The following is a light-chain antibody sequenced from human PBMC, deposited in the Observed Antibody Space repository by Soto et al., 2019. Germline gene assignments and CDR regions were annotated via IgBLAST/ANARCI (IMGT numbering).Light chain of an antibody. V-gene: IGKV1-13*02. J-gene: IGKJ4*01. Sequence: ATQLTQSPSSLSASVGDRVTITCRASQDISSALAWFQQKPGKTPKVLISDASTLESGVPSRFRGSGSGADFTLTISGLQPEDFATYYCQQFHSYPLAFGGGTTVGI. CDR3: QQFHSYPLA. CDR1: QDISSA. CDR2: DAS.